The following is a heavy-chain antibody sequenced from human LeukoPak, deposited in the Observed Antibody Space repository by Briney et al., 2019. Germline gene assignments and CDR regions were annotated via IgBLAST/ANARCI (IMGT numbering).Heavy chain of an antibody. CDR2: ITSSSSYI. J-gene: IGHJ4*02. CDR1: GFTFSSYN. V-gene: IGHV3-21*01. D-gene: IGHD1-26*01. Sequence: PGGSLRLSCADSGFTFSSYNMNWVRQAPGKGLEWVSSITSSSSYIFYADSVKGRFTISRDNTKNSLYLQMNSLRAEDTAVYYCARYSGTYRDYWGQGTLVTVSS. CDR3: ARYSGTYRDY.